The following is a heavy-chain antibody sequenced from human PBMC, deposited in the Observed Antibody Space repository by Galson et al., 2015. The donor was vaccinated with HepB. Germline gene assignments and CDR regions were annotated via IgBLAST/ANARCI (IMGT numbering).Heavy chain of an antibody. CDR1: GFTFSGSA. J-gene: IGHJ6*03. Sequence: SLRLSCAASGFTFSGSAMHWVRQASGKGLEWVGRIRSKANSYATAYAASVKGRFTISRDDSKNTAYLQMNSLKTEDTAVYYCTSLLIPGYSSSWFMDVWGKGTTVTVSS. V-gene: IGHV3-73*01. CDR3: TSLLIPGYSSSWFMDV. D-gene: IGHD6-13*01. CDR2: IRSKANSYAT.